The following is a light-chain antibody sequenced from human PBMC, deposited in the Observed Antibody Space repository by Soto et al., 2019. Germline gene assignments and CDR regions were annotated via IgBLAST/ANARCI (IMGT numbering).Light chain of an antibody. V-gene: IGKV2-30*01. CDR2: KVS. Sequence: DVVLTQSPLSLAVALGQPASISCRSSQSLVFSDGNIYLNWFQQRPGQSPRRLIYKVSNRDSGVPDRSSGSGSVTDFTLKISRVEAEDVRVYYCMQGLRCLWAFGHRTKVQLK. J-gene: IGKJ1*01. CDR3: MQGLRCLWA. CDR1: QSLVFSDGNIY.